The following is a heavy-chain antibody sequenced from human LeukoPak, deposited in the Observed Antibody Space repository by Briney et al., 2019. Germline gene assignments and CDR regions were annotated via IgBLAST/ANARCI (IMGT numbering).Heavy chain of an antibody. CDR3: AKGMINDWSALEY. V-gene: IGHV3-23*01. J-gene: IGHJ4*02. D-gene: IGHD3-16*01. CDR1: GFTFSSYS. CDR2: INGPSSTT. Sequence: GGSLRLSCAASGFTFSSYSMTWFRQAPGKGLNWVSPINGPSSTTYYADSVKGRFTISRDNSENTLYLQMNSLRDEDTAVYYCAKGMINDWSALEYWGQGTLVTVSS.